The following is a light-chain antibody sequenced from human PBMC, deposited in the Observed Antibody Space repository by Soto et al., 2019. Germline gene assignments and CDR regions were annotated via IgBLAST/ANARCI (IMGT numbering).Light chain of an antibody. CDR1: QSVSSY. J-gene: IGKJ4*01. CDR3: QQRSNWPLT. V-gene: IGKV3-11*01. Sequence: EIVLTQSPATLSLSPGERATLSCRASQSVSSYFVWYQQKPGQAPRLLLYDASNRATGIPARFSGSGSGTDFTLTISSLEPEDFAVYYCQQRSNWPLTFGGGTKVEIK. CDR2: DAS.